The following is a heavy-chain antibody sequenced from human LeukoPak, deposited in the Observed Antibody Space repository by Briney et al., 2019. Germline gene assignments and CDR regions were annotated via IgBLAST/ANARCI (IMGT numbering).Heavy chain of an antibody. V-gene: IGHV3-20*04. CDR1: GFTFDDYG. Sequence: PGGSLRLSCAASGFTFDDYGMIWVRQAPGKGLEWVSAINWNGGSTGYADSVKGRFTISRDNAKNSLYLQMNSLRAEDTALYYCASDGYDFATPFDYWCQGTLVTVSS. D-gene: IGHD3-3*01. J-gene: IGHJ4*02. CDR2: INWNGGST. CDR3: ASDGYDFATPFDY.